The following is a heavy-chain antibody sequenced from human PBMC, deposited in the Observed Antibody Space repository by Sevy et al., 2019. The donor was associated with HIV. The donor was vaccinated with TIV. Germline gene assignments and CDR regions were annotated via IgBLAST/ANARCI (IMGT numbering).Heavy chain of an antibody. D-gene: IGHD3-22*01. CDR1: AFTFSSYA. CDR3: AKGTLLYYDSSGGAFDI. CDR2: ISWNSGSI. J-gene: IGHJ3*02. V-gene: IGHV3-9*03. Sequence: GGSLRLSCAASAFTFSSYALSWVRQAPGKGLEWVSGISWNSGSIGYADSVKGRFTISRDNAKNSLYLQMNSLRAEDMALYYCAKGTLLYYDSSGGAFDIWGQGTMVTVSS.